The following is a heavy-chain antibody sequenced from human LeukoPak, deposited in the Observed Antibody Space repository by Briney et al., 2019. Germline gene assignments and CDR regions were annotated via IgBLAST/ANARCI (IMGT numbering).Heavy chain of an antibody. CDR1: GDTLRELP. D-gene: IGHD3-3*01. CDR2: FDPENAEI. J-gene: IGHJ4*02. Sequence: PSVKVSCKLSGDTLRELPIQWVRQAGGKGLEWMAGFDPENAEIVYAQKFQGRVTMTEDSSTNTAYMELTSLTSDDTALYYCATRGSDFWSGFDYWGQGTQVTVSS. CDR3: ATRGSDFWSGFDY. V-gene: IGHV1-24*01.